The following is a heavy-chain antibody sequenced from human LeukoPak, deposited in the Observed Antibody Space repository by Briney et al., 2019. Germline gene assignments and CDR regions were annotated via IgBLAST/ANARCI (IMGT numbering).Heavy chain of an antibody. J-gene: IGHJ6*02. D-gene: IGHD3-10*01. CDR1: DASISDYY. V-gene: IGHV4-59*01. CDR2: SGST. Sequence: KPSETLSLTCTVSDASISDYYWTWIRQSPGKGLEWIGYSGSTKYNPALKSRVTISEDTSKNQVSLRLSSVSAADTAVYYCARTRRHYYGSGSNMTPWPAGMDVWGQGTPVSVSS. CDR3: ARTRRHYYGSGSNMTPWPAGMDV.